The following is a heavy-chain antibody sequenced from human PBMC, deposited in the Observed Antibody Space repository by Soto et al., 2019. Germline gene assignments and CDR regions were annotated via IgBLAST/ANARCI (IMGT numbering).Heavy chain of an antibody. Sequence: SVKVSCKASGCTFSSYAISWVRQAPGQGLEWMGGIIPIFGTANYAQKFQGRVTITADESTSTAYMELSSLSSEDTAVYYCARYPDITCSHIYCTDFWYQGTVVSGS. V-gene: IGHV1-69*13. CDR2: IIPIFGTA. CDR3: ARYPDITCSHIYCTDF. J-gene: IGHJ6*02. D-gene: IGHD2-15*01. CDR1: GCTFSSYA.